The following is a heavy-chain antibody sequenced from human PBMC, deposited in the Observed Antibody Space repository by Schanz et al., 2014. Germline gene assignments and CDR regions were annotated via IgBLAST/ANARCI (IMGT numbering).Heavy chain of an antibody. CDR3: ARGPLGTSP. V-gene: IGHV3-23*01. Sequence: EVQLLESGGGLVRPGGSLRLSCVASGFTFFGSFAMSWVRQAPGKGLEWVSGMSGSGSTADYADSVKGRFTISRDNSRKTLYLQMDSLRSDDTAVYYCARGPLGTSPWGQGTLVTVSS. CDR2: MSGSGSTA. J-gene: IGHJ5*02. D-gene: IGHD5-12*01. CDR1: GFTFFGSFA.